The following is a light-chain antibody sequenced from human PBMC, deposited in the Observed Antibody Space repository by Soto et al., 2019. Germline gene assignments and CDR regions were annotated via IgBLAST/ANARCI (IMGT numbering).Light chain of an antibody. CDR3: MQATHWPPT. CDR1: QSLVYSDRNAY. J-gene: IGKJ1*01. Sequence: DVVMTQSPLSLPVTLGQPASISCRSSQSLVYSDRNAYLNWFHQRPGQSPRRLIYRASNRDSGVPDRFSGSWSGTVFTLQINGVEAEDVGVYYCMQATHWPPTFGRGTRVDIK. V-gene: IGKV2-30*01. CDR2: RAS.